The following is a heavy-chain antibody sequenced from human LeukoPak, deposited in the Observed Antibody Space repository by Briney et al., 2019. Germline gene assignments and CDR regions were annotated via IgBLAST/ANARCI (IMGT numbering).Heavy chain of an antibody. V-gene: IGHV1-8*02. CDR2: MNPNSGNT. D-gene: IGHD3-10*01. Sequence: ASVKVSCKASGYTFTSYDINWVRQATGQGLEWMGWMNPNSGNTGYAQKFQGRVTMTRTTSISTAYMELRSMRSEDTAVYYCARGLTMVRGHKDYMDVWGKGTTVTISS. J-gene: IGHJ6*03. CDR3: ARGLTMVRGHKDYMDV. CDR1: GYTFTSYD.